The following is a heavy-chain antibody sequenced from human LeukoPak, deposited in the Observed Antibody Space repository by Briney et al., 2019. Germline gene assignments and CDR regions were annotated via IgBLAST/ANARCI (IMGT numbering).Heavy chain of an antibody. Sequence: GGSLRLSCAASGFTVSSNYMSWVRQAPGKGLEWVSIIYSGGYTYYADSVKGRFTISRGNSKNTLYLQMNSLRAEDTAVYYCARDQGGITRYWGQGTLVTVSS. J-gene: IGHJ4*02. CDR1: GFTVSSNY. V-gene: IGHV3-66*01. D-gene: IGHD3-10*01. CDR2: IYSGGYT. CDR3: ARDQGGITRY.